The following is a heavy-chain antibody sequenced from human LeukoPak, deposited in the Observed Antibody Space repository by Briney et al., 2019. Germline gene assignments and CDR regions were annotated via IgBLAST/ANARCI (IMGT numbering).Heavy chain of an antibody. J-gene: IGHJ4*02. CDR3: ARDSVRLPDY. CDR1: GFTFSSYW. V-gene: IGHV3-7*01. CDR2: IKQDGSEK. Sequence: GGSLRLSCAASGFTFSSYWMSWVRQAPEKGLEWVANIKQDGSEKYYVDSVKGRFTISRDDAMNSLYLQMNSLRAEDTAVYYCARDSVRLPDYWGQGTLVTVSS.